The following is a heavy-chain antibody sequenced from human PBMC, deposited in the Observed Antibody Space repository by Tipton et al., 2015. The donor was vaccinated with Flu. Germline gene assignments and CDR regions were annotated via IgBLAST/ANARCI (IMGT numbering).Heavy chain of an antibody. Sequence: SLRLSCAASGFTFNNYGMHRVRQAPGTGLEWVAFIRYDGKYYADSVKGRFTISRDNSQNSLYLQRNSLRGGDTAVDYCAKDNAPNNLPHYWGQGTLVTVSS. CDR3: AKDNAPNNLPHY. CDR1: GFTFNNYG. CDR2: IRYDGK. J-gene: IGHJ4*02. V-gene: IGHV3-30*02.